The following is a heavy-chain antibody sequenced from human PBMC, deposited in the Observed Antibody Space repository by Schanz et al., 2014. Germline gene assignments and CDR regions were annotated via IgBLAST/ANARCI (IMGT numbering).Heavy chain of an antibody. CDR1: GDSMSSGGYY. V-gene: IGHV4-31*03. D-gene: IGHD2-15*01. CDR2: IYDSGNT. CDR3: ARLVGPSFYYGMDV. Sequence: QVQLQESGPGLVKPSQTLSLTFNVSGDSMSSGGYYWNWIRQHPGKGLEWIGYIYDSGNTYYNPSLKSRVTMSIDTSENQFSLNLRSVTGADTAVYYCARLVGPSFYYGMDVWGQGTTVTVSS. J-gene: IGHJ6*02.